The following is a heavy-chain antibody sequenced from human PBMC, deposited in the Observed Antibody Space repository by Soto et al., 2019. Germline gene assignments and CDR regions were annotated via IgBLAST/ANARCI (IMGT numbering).Heavy chain of an antibody. CDR3: TRLRLLKGAFDV. CDR2: INPRAGST. J-gene: IGHJ3*01. V-gene: IGHV1-46*03. CDR1: GYTFTSNF. Sequence: QVQLVQSGAEVKKPGASVKVSCQASGYTFTSNFIHWVRQAPGQGLEWMGEINPRAGSTTYAQKXXGXFTVTRDTSTSTVYMNLSSLTSDDTAVYYCTRLRLLKGAFDVWGQGTMVTVSS.